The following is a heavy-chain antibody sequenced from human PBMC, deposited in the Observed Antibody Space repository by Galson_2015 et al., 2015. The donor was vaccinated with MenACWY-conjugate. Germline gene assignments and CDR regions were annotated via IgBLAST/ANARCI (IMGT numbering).Heavy chain of an antibody. CDR2: IGPINSNT. CDR3: ARHPPGGRGMDV. D-gene: IGHD3-10*01. CDR1: GYSFTTYW. V-gene: IGHV5-51*01. J-gene: IGHJ6*02. Sequence: SGAEVKKPGESLKLSCKASGYSFTTYWIAWVRQMPGKGLEWVALIGPINSNTRYSPSLQGQVTISADESISTAYLQWSSLKASDTATYYCARHPPGGRGMDVWGRGTTVTVSS.